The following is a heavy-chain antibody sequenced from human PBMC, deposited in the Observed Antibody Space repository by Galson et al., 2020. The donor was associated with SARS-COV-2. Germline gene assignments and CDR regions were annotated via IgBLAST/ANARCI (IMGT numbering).Heavy chain of an antibody. CDR1: GYTFTGYY. CDR3: ARAQWLPLYYFDY. D-gene: IGHD6-19*01. J-gene: IGHJ4*02. V-gene: IGHV1-2*02. Sequence: ASVKVSCKASGYTFTGYYMHWVRQAPGQGLEWMGWINPNSGDTNYAQKFQGRVTMTRDTSISTAYMELSRLRSDDTAVYYCARAQWLPLYYFDYWGQGTLVTVSS. CDR2: INPNSGDT.